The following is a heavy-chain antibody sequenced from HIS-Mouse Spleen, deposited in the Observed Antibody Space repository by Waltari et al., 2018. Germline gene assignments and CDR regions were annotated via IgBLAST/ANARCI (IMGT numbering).Heavy chain of an antibody. J-gene: IGHJ2*01. Sequence: QLQLQESGPGLVKPSETLSLTCTVSGGSISSSIYYWGGIRQPPGKGLEWIGSIYYIGSTYYNPSLKSRVTISVDTSKNQFSLKLSSVTAADTAVYYCAREIPYSSSWYDWYFDLWGRGTLVTVSS. CDR1: GGSISSSIYY. CDR2: IYYIGST. D-gene: IGHD6-13*01. CDR3: AREIPYSSSWYDWYFDL. V-gene: IGHV4-39*07.